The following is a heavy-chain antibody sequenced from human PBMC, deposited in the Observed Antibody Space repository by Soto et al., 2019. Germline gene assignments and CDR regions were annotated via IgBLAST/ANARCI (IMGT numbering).Heavy chain of an antibody. CDR2: IIPIFGTA. CDR1: GGTFSSYA. Sequence: GASVKVSCKASGGTFSSYAISWVRQAPGQGLEWMGGIIPIFGTANYAQKFQGRVTITADESTSTAYMELSSLRSEDTAVYYCARVFYGGGSGSYSARNYYYYGMDVWGQGTTVTVSS. V-gene: IGHV1-69*13. J-gene: IGHJ6*02. D-gene: IGHD3-10*01. CDR3: ARVFYGGGSGSYSARNYYYYGMDV.